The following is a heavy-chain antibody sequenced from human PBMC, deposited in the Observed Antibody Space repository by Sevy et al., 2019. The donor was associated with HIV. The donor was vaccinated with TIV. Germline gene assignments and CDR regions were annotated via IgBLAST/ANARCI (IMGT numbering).Heavy chain of an antibody. V-gene: IGHV3-53*01. CDR1: GFTVSSNY. CDR3: ARDLGYCSGGSCYDYAFDI. CDR2: IYSGGST. J-gene: IGHJ3*02. Sequence: GGSLRLSCAASGFTVSSNYMSWVRQAPGKGLEWVSVIYSGGSTYYADSVKGRFTISRDNSKNTLYLQMNSLRAEDTAVYYCARDLGYCSGGSCYDYAFDIWGRGTMVTVSS. D-gene: IGHD2-15*01.